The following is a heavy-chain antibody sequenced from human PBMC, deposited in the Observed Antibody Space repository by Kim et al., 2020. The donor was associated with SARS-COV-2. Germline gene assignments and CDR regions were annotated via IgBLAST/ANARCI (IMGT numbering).Heavy chain of an antibody. Sequence: SETLSLTCTVSGGSISSYYWSWIRQPAGKGLEWIGRIYTSGSTNYNPSLKSRVTMSVDTSKNQFSLKLSSVTAADTAVYYCARSLSTTVTTRIIYYYGMDVWGQGTTVTVSS. CDR3: ARSLSTTVTTRIIYYYGMDV. J-gene: IGHJ6*02. V-gene: IGHV4-4*07. CDR1: GGSISSYY. D-gene: IGHD4-17*01. CDR2: IYTSGST.